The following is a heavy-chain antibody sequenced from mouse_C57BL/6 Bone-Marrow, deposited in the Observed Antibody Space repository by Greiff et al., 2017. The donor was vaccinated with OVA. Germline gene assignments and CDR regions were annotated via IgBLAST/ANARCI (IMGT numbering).Heavy chain of an antibody. CDR2: IYPGDGDT. CDR1: GYAFSSYW. J-gene: IGHJ1*03. Sequence: VKVVESGAELVKPGASVKISCKASGYAFSSYWMNWVKQRPGKGLEWIGQIYPGDGDTNYNGKFKGKATLTADKSSSTAYMQLSSLTSEDSAVYFCAGNFCWYFDVWGTGTTVTVSS. CDR3: AGNFCWYFDV. V-gene: IGHV1-80*01.